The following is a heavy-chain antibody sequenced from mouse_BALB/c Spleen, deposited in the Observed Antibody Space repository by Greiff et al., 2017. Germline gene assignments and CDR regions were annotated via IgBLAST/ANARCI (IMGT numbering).Heavy chain of an antibody. CDR3: ARGGYYGYVWFAY. CDR2: INSNGGST. CDR1: GFTFSSYG. V-gene: IGHV5-6-3*01. J-gene: IGHJ3*01. D-gene: IGHD2-14*01. Sequence: EVMLVESGGGLVQPGGSLKLSCAASGFTFSSYGMSWVRQTPDKRLELVATINSNGGSTYYPDSVKGRFTISRDNAKNTLYLQMSSLKSEDTAMYYCARGGYYGYVWFAYWGQGTLVTVSA.